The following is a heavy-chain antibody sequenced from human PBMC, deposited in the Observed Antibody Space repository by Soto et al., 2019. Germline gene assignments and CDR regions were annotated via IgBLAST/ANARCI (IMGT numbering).Heavy chain of an antibody. CDR1: GGSISSYY. V-gene: IGHV4-4*07. Sequence: QVQLQESGPGLVKPSETLSLTCTVSGGSISSYYWSWIRQPAGKGLEWIGRIYTSGSTNYNPSLKSRVTMSVDTSKNQFSLKLSSVTAADTAVYYCARGSPMVRGVIIRGDAFDIWGQGTMVTVSS. CDR3: ARGSPMVRGVIIRGDAFDI. D-gene: IGHD3-10*01. CDR2: IYTSGST. J-gene: IGHJ3*02.